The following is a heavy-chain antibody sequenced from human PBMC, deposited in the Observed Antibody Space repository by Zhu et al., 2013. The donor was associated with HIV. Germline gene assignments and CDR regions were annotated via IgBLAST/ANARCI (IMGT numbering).Heavy chain of an antibody. CDR2: ISAYNGNT. D-gene: IGHD6-13*01. Sequence: QVQLVQSGAEVKKPGASVKVSCKASGDTFTSYGISWVRQAPGQGLEWMGWISAYNGNTNYAQKFQGRVTMSTDTSTSTAYMELRSLRSDDTAMYYCARDAPSIAAAGTYYYYGMDVWGQGTTVTVSS. V-gene: IGHV1-18*01. CDR3: ARDAPSIAAAGTYYYYGMDV. J-gene: IGHJ6*02. CDR1: GDTFTSYG.